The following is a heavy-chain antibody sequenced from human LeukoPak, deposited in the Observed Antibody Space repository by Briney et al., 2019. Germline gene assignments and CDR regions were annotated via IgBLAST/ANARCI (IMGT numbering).Heavy chain of an antibody. J-gene: IGHJ3*02. CDR2: IYYSGST. CDR3: ARDTPTSLDI. V-gene: IGHV4-59*01. Sequence: PSETLSLTCTVSGGSISSYYWGWIRQPPGKGLEWIGYIYYSGSTNYNPSLKSRVTISVDTSKNQFSLKLSSVTAGDTAVYYCARDTPTSLDIWGQGAMVTVSS. CDR1: GGSISSYY.